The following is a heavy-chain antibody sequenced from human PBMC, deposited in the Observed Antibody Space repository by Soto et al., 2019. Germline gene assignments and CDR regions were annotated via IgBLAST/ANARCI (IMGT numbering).Heavy chain of an antibody. V-gene: IGHV4-31*03. D-gene: IGHD2-15*01. CDR2: IYYSGST. Sequence: QVQLQESGPGLVKPSQTLSLTCTVSGGSISSGGYYWSWIRQHPGKGLEWIGYIYYSGSTYYNPSLKSRVTISVDTSKNQFSLKLSSVTAADTAVYYCERDCSGGSCYPWYFDLWGRGTLVTVSS. CDR3: ERDCSGGSCYPWYFDL. CDR1: GGSISSGGYY. J-gene: IGHJ2*01.